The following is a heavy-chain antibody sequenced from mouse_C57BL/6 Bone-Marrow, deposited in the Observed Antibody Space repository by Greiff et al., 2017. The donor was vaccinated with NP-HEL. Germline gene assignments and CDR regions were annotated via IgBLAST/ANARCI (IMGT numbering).Heavy chain of an antibody. V-gene: IGHV5-17*01. J-gene: IGHJ2*01. D-gene: IGHD1-1*01. Sequence: VQPVESGGGFVKPGGSLKLSLPASGFTFSDYGMHWGRPAPEKGPEWVAYISSGSRTYYYADTVKGRFTISRDNAKNTLFLQIASLRSDDTDMYYCARGYTTVVDFDYWGQGTTLTVSS. CDR2: ISSGSRTY. CDR3: ARGYTTVVDFDY. CDR1: GFTFSDYG.